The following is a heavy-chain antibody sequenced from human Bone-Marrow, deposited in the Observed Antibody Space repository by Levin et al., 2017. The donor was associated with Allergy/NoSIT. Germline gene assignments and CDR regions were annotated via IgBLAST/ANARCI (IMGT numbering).Heavy chain of an antibody. J-gene: IGHJ3*02. Sequence: GGSLRLSCATSGFVFTTYNMNWVRQAPGKGPECISYISTSSWTIYYADSVKGRFTISRDNANSSLYLQMNSLRVEDTAIYYCAREQPKGDDFVGPFEIWGQGTMVTVSS. CDR2: ISTSSWTI. V-gene: IGHV3-48*01. CDR1: GFVFTTYN. D-gene: IGHD3-3*01. CDR3: AREQPKGDDFVGPFEI.